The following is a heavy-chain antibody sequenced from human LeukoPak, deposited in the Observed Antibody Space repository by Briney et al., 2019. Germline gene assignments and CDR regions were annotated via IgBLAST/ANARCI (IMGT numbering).Heavy chain of an antibody. J-gene: IGHJ6*02. D-gene: IGHD3-3*01. V-gene: IGHV4-30-2*01. CDR3: ARVFPSDYDFWSGYYIGGMDV. Sequence: SETLSLTCTVSGGSISSGNYYWSWIRQPPGKGLEWIGYIYHSGSTYYNPSLKSRVTISVDRSKNQFSLKLSSVTAADTAVYYCARVFPSDYDFWSGYYIGGMDVWGQGTTVTVSS. CDR2: IYHSGST. CDR1: GGSISSGNYY.